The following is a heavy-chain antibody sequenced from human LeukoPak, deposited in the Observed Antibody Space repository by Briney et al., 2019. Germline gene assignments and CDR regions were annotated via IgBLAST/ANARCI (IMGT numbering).Heavy chain of an antibody. V-gene: IGHV3-23*01. CDR1: GFTFSSYG. CDR3: ARRGAVAGTGDY. Sequence: GGSLRLSCAASGFTFSSYGMSWVRQAPGKGLEWVSAISGSGGSTYYADSVKGRFTISRDNSKNTLYLQMNSLRAGDTAVYYCARRGAVAGTGDYWGQGTLVTVSS. CDR2: ISGSGGST. J-gene: IGHJ4*02. D-gene: IGHD6-19*01.